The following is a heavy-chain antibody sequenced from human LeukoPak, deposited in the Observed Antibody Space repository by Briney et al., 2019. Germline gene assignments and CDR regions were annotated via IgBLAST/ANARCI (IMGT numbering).Heavy chain of an antibody. CDR1: GFTFSSSA. V-gene: IGHV3-23*01. CDR3: AKAGSNYPNNWFDP. Sequence: GGSLRLSCAASGFTFSSSAMSWVRQVPGKGLEWVSGISGSGGSTFYADSVKGRFTISRDNSKNTLYLQMNSLRAEDTAIYYCAKAGSNYPNNWFDPWGQGTLVTVSS. D-gene: IGHD4-11*01. J-gene: IGHJ5*02. CDR2: ISGSGGST.